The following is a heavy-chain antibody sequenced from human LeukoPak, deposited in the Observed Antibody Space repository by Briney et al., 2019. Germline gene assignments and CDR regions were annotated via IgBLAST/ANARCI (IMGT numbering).Heavy chain of an antibody. V-gene: IGHV1-18*01. CDR1: GYTFTSYG. CDR2: ISAYNGNT. CDR3: ARDEATTLLAAATWFDP. Sequence: ASVKVSCKASGYTFTSYGISWVRQAPGQGLEWMGWISAYNGNTNYAQKLQGRVTMTTDTSTSTAYMELRSLRSDDTAVYYCARDEATTLLAAATWFDPWGQGTLVTVSS. J-gene: IGHJ5*02. D-gene: IGHD6-13*01.